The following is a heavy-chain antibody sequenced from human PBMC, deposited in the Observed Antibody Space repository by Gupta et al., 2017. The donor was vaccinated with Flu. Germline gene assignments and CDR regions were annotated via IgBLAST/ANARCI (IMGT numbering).Heavy chain of an antibody. J-gene: IGHJ4*02. D-gene: IGHD2-21*02. CDR1: GFTFSNYG. CDR2: ISYDGSNK. V-gene: IGHV3-30*18. CDR3: VKDNRGIVVVTAIPFEY. Sequence: QVQLVESGGGVVQPGRSMRLSCAASGFTFSNYGMKWVRHAPGKGLEWVAVISYDGSNKYYAESVKGRFTISRDNSKNTLYLQMNSLRAEDTAVYYCVKDNRGIVVVTAIPFEYWGQGTLVTVSS.